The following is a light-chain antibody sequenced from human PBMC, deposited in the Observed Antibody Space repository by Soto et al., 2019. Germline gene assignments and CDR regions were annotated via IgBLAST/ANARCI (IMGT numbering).Light chain of an antibody. Sequence: DIQMTQSPSTLSASVGDRVSIACRASQSISSSLAWYQQKPGKPPKLLIYDASRLESGVPSRFSGSRSGTEFTLSINSLQPHDFATNYCQQYHRYSWTFGQWTKVEIK. CDR2: DAS. CDR3: QQYHRYSWT. V-gene: IGKV1-5*01. CDR1: QSISSS. J-gene: IGKJ1*01.